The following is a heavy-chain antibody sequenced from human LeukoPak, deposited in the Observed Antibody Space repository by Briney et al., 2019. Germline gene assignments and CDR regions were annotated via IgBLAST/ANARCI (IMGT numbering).Heavy chain of an antibody. D-gene: IGHD6-13*01. CDR3: ARDIAAAGSLDY. CDR1: GYTFTGYY. Sequence: ASVKVSCKASGYTFTGYYMHWVRQAPGQGLEWMGWINPNSGGTNYAQTFQGRVTMTRDTSISTAYMELSRLRSDDTAVYYCARDIAAAGSLDYWGQGTLVTVSS. J-gene: IGHJ4*02. V-gene: IGHV1-2*02. CDR2: INPNSGGT.